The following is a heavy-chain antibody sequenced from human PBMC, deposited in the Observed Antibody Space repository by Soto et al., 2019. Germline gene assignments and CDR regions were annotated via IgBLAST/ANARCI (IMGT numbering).Heavy chain of an antibody. J-gene: IGHJ3*02. Sequence: ASVKVYCKASGYTITSYGSSWVRQATRQGLEWMGWISAYNGNTNYAQKLQGRVTMTTDTSTSTAYMELRSLRPDDTAVYYCVSLYYDCWSGYLGSDAFDIWGHRTMVSV. D-gene: IGHD3-3*01. CDR3: VSLYYDCWSGYLGSDAFDI. CDR2: ISAYNGNT. V-gene: IGHV1-18*01. CDR1: GYTITSYG.